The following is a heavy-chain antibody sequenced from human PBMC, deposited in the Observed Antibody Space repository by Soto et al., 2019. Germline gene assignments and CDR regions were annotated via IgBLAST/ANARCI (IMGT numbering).Heavy chain of an antibody. V-gene: IGHV5-51*01. CDR3: ARRGSGSPSRAWFDP. CDR2: IYPGDSDT. CDR1: GYSFTSYW. D-gene: IGHD3-10*01. Sequence: PGESLKISCKGAGYSFTSYWIGWVRQMPGKGLEWMGIIYPGDSDTRYSPSFQGQVTISADKSISTAYLQWSSLKASDTAMYYCARRGSGSPSRAWFDPWGQGTLVTVSS. J-gene: IGHJ5*02.